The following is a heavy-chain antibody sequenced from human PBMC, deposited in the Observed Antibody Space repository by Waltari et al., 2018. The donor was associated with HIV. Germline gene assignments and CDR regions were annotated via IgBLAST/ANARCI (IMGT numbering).Heavy chain of an antibody. Sequence: EVQLVESGGGLVKPGGSLRLSCAASGFTFSSYSMNWVRQAPGKGLEWVSSISRSSSYISYADSVKGRFTISRDNAKNSLYLQMNSLRAEDTAVYYCARFDYDSKVDYWGQGTLVTVSS. CDR2: ISRSSSYI. V-gene: IGHV3-21*01. CDR1: GFTFSSYS. D-gene: IGHD3-22*01. J-gene: IGHJ4*02. CDR3: ARFDYDSKVDY.